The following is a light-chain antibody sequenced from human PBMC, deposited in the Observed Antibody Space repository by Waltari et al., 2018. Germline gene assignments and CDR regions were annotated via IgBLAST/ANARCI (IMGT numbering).Light chain of an antibody. J-gene: IGKJ1*01. CDR2: GAS. Sequence: EIVMTQSPATRSVSPGERASISCRASQSVRNNLVWYQQKPGQAPRLLIYGASTRVTGIPARFSGSGSGTEFTLTISSLQSEDFAVYYCQQYNNWPPWTFGQGTKVEIK. V-gene: IGKV3-15*01. CDR1: QSVRNN. CDR3: QQYNNWPPWT.